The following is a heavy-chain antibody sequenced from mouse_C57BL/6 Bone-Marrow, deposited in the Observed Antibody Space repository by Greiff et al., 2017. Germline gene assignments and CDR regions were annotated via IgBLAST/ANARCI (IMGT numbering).Heavy chain of an antibody. CDR1: GFTFSDYY. CDR2: INYDGSST. V-gene: IGHV5-16*01. D-gene: IGHD3-2*02. CDR3: ARAETAQATCGWFAY. Sequence: EVKLVESEGGLVQPGSSMKLSCTASGFTFSDYYMAWVRQVPDKGLEWVANINYDGSSTYYLDSLKSRFIISRDNAKNILYLQMSSLKSEDTATYYCARAETAQATCGWFAYWGQGTLVTVSA. J-gene: IGHJ3*01.